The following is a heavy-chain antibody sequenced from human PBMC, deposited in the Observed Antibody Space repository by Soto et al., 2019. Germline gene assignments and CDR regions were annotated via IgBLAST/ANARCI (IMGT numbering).Heavy chain of an antibody. J-gene: IGHJ4*02. CDR1: GFTFSNYW. CDR3: AGDIPKGACYLDY. CDR2: ISEDGSDK. Sequence: EVKLVESGGGLVQPGGYLRLSCATSGFTFSNYWMTWVRQAPGRGLEWVANISEDGSDKGYVDSVKGRFTISRDNTGNSLILQMNNLRAEDTAVYYCAGDIPKGACYLDYWVQGTLVTVSS. V-gene: IGHV3-7*01. D-gene: IGHD1-26*01.